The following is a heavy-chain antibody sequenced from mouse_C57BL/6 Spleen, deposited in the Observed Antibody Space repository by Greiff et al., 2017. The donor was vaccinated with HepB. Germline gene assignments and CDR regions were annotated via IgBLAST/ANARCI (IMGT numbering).Heavy chain of an antibody. CDR1: GYAFSSSW. D-gene: IGHD1-1*01. J-gene: IGHJ3*01. CDR3: ARPPYGSPWFAY. CDR2: IYPGDGDT. V-gene: IGHV1-82*01. Sequence: QVQLKQSGPELVKPGASVKISCKASGYAFSSSWMNWVKQRPGKGLEWIGRIYPGDGDTNYNGKFKGKATLTADKSSSTAYMQLSSLTSEDSAVYFCARPPYGSPWFAYWGQGTLVTVSA.